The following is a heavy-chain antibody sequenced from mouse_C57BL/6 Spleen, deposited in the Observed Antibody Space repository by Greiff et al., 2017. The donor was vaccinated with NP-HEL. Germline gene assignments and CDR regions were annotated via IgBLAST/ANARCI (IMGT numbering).Heavy chain of an antibody. J-gene: IGHJ2*01. CDR2: ISDGGSYT. V-gene: IGHV5-4*01. D-gene: IGHD1-1*01. CDR3: ARETPLLRSYFDY. Sequence: EVKLVESGGGLVKPGGSLKLSCAASGFTFSSYAMSWVRQTPEKRLEWVATISDGGSYTYYPDNVKGRFTISRDNAKNNLYLQMSHLKSEDTAMYYCARETPLLRSYFDYWGQGTTLTVSS. CDR1: GFTFSSYA.